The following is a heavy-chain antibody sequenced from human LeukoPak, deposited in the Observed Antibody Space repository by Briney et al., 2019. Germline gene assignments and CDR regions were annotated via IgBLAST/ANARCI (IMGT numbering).Heavy chain of an antibody. D-gene: IGHD3-22*01. J-gene: IGHJ4*02. V-gene: IGHV3-64*01. CDR1: GFTFSSYA. CDR3: ARAFGGYYYGDY. Sequence: GGSLRLSCAASGFTFSSYAMHWVRQAPGKGLEYVSAISSNGGSTYYANSVKGRFTISRDNSKNTLYLQMGSLRAEDMDVYYCARAFGGYYYGDYWGQGTLVTVSS. CDR2: ISSNGGST.